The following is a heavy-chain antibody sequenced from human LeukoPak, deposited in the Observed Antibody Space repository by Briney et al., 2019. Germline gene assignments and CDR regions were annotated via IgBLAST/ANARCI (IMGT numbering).Heavy chain of an antibody. V-gene: IGHV4-59*01. CDR1: GGSISSYY. D-gene: IGHD1-7*01. Sequence: SETLSLTCTVSGGSISSYYRSWIRQPPGKGLEWIGYIDYSGSTNYNPSLRSRFAISVDTSKIQFSLQLTSVTAADTAVYFCARYRIGTRHFDYWGQGTLVTVSS. CDR2: IDYSGST. J-gene: IGHJ4*02. CDR3: ARYRIGTRHFDY.